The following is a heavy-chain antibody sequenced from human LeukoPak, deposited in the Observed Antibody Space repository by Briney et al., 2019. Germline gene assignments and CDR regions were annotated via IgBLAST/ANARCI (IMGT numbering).Heavy chain of an antibody. Sequence: PGGSLRLSCVASGVTSRNSWMHWVRQAPGKGLVWVSRITIDGSSTTYADSVKGRFTISRDNSKNTLCLQMNSLRAEDTAVYYCARGGGGFDYWGQGTLVTVSS. D-gene: IGHD3-16*01. V-gene: IGHV3-74*03. CDR1: GVTSRNSW. CDR2: ITIDGSST. CDR3: ARGGGGFDY. J-gene: IGHJ4*02.